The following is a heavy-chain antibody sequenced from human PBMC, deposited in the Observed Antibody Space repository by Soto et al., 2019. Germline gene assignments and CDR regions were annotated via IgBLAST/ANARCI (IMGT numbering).Heavy chain of an antibody. V-gene: IGHV3-53*01. Sequence: EVQLVESGGGLIQPGGSLRLSCAASGFTFSSNDMNWVRQAPGKGLEWVSLIYSGGSTYYADSVKGRFTISRDNSKNTLYLQMSSLRAEDTDVYYGATSPLLPGAPWGQGTMVTVSS. CDR2: IYSGGST. J-gene: IGHJ3*01. D-gene: IGHD3-22*01. CDR1: GFTFSSND. CDR3: ATSPLLPGAP.